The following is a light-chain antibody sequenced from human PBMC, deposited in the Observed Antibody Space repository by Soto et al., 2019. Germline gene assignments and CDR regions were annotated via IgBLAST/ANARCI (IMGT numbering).Light chain of an antibody. Sequence: SYELTQPLSVSVALGQTARITCGGNNIGSKNVHWYQQKPGQAPVLVIYRDSNRPSGIPERFSGSNSGNTATLTISRAQAGDEDDYYCQVWDRSTYVFGTGTKVTV. J-gene: IGLJ1*01. CDR2: RDS. CDR1: NIGSKN. CDR3: QVWDRSTYV. V-gene: IGLV3-9*01.